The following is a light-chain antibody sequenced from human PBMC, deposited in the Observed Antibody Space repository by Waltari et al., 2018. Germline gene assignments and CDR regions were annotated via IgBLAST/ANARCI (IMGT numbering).Light chain of an antibody. V-gene: IGLV3-19*01. CDR1: RQRSKY. J-gene: IGLJ2*01. CDR2: DKN. CDR3: PSRDASGVAGS. Sequence: SSELTQDPAVSVAMGQTVRRTCQGDRQRSKYASGYQQRPGQAPILVIYDKNNRPSGVPDRFSGSSSHNTGSLTITGSLAEDEASYYCPSRDASGVAGSFGGGTKLTVL.